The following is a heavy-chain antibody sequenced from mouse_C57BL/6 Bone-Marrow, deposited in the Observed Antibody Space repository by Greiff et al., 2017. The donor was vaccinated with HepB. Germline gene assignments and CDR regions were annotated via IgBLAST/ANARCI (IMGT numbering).Heavy chain of an antibody. D-gene: IGHD2-1*01. CDR2: IWSGGST. J-gene: IGHJ3*01. CDR1: GFSLTSYG. Sequence: VKLQESGPGLVQPSQSLSITCTVSGFSLTSYGVHWVRQSPGKGLEWLGVIWSGGSTDYNAAFISRLSISKDNSKSQVFFKMNSLQADDTAIYYCASLLSSFAYWGQGTLVTVSA. CDR3: ASLLSSFAY. V-gene: IGHV2-2*01.